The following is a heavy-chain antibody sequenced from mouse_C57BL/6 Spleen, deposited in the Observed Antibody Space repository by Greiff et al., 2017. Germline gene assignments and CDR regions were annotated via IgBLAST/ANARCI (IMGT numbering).Heavy chain of an antibody. J-gene: IGHJ3*01. CDR3: AKREIRGFAY. D-gene: IGHD2-4*01. V-gene: IGHV2-9*01. Sequence: QVHVKQSGPGLVAPSQSLSITCTVSGFSLTSYGVDWVRQPPGKGLEWLGVIWGGGSTNYNSALMSRLSISKDNSKSQVFLKRNSLQTDDTAMYYCAKREIRGFAYWGQGTLVTVSA. CDR1: GFSLTSYG. CDR2: IWGGGST.